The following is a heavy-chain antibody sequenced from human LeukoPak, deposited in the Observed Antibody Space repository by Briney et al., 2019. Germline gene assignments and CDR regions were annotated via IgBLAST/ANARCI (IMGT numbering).Heavy chain of an antibody. V-gene: IGHV4-59*01. Sequence: SETLSLSCTVSGGFSSSYYWSWIRQPPGKGLEWIGYIYNSGTTTYNSSLRSRVTILIDTSKNQFSLKLSSVTAADTAVYYCARTPLRGATFFTSYPNWFDTWGQGTLVTVSS. J-gene: IGHJ5*02. CDR2: IYNSGTT. CDR3: ARTPLRGATFFTSYPNWFDT. CDR1: GGFSSSYY. D-gene: IGHD3-10*01.